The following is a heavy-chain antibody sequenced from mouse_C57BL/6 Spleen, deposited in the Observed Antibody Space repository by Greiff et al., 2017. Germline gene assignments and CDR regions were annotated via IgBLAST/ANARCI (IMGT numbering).Heavy chain of an antibody. D-gene: IGHD1-1*01. CDR2: INYDGSST. CDR3: ARDRFYYGSSHYYAMDY. J-gene: IGHJ4*01. Sequence: DVMLVESEGGLVQPGSSMKLSCTASGFTFSDYYMAWVRQVPEKGLEWVANINYDGSSTYYLDPLKSRFIISRDNATNILYLQMSSLKSEDTATYYCARDRFYYGSSHYYAMDYWGQGTSVTVSS. V-gene: IGHV5-16*01. CDR1: GFTFSDYY.